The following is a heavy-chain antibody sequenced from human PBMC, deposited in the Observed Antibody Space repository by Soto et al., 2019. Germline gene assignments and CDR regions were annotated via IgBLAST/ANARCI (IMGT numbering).Heavy chain of an antibody. CDR1: GYTFTSYG. D-gene: IGHD4-4*01. CDR3: AREGGYSNYGPANPLDY. CDR2: ISAYNGNT. V-gene: IGHV1-18*01. J-gene: IGHJ4*02. Sequence: QVQLVQSGAEVKKPGASVKVSCKASGYTFTSYGISWVRQAPGQGLEWMGWISAYNGNTNYAQKLQGRVTMTTDTAMSKAYMALSSLGSLDTAVYYCAREGGYSNYGPANPLDYWGQETLVTVSS.